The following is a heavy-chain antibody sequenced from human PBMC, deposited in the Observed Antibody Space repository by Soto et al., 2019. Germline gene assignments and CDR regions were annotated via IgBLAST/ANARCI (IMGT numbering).Heavy chain of an antibody. Sequence: SETLSLTCTVSGGSISSSSHYWGWLRQPPGKGLEWIGNIYYSGSTYYNPSLKSRVTISVDTSKNQFSLKLSSVTAADTAVYYCASPKIAFYNWFDPWGQGTLVTVSS. CDR1: GGSISSSSHY. J-gene: IGHJ5*02. CDR2: IYYSGST. CDR3: ASPKIAFYNWFDP. V-gene: IGHV4-39*01. D-gene: IGHD3-3*02.